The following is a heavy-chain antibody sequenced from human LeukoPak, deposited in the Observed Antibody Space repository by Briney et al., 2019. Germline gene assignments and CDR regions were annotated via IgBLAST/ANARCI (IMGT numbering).Heavy chain of an antibody. CDR2: INNSGST. V-gene: IGHV4-34*01. CDR1: GGSFSGYY. Sequence: PSETLSLTCAVYGGSFSGYYWSWLRQPPGKGLEWLGEINNSGSTNYNPSLKSRVTVSVDTSKNQFYLKLTSVTAADTAVYYCARVEKKSSSWYGQGLNWFAPWGQGTLVTVSS. J-gene: IGHJ5*02. D-gene: IGHD6-13*01. CDR3: ARVEKKSSSWYGQGLNWFAP.